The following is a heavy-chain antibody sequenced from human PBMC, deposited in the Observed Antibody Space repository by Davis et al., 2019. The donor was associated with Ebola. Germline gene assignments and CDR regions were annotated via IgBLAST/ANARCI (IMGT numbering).Heavy chain of an antibody. Sequence: GESLKISCAASGFTVSSNYMSWVRQAPGKGLEWVSVIYSGGSTYYADSVKGRFTISRDNSKNTLYLQMNSLRAEDTAVYYCARGRAPSGSYQYYFDYWGQGTLVTVSS. D-gene: IGHD1-26*01. CDR2: IYSGGST. V-gene: IGHV3-53*01. J-gene: IGHJ4*02. CDR3: ARGRAPSGSYQYYFDY. CDR1: GFTVSSNY.